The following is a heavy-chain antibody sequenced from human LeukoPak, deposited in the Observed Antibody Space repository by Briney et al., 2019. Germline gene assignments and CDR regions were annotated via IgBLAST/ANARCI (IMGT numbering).Heavy chain of an antibody. CDR2: IIPIFGTA. Sequence: GASVKVSCKASGGTFSSYAISWVLQAPGQGLEWMGGIIPIFGTANYAQKFQGRVTITTDESTSTAYMELSSLRSEDTAVYYCARGGYSYGLFDYWGQGTLVTVSS. CDR3: ARGGYSYGLFDY. J-gene: IGHJ4*02. CDR1: GGTFSSYA. V-gene: IGHV1-69*05. D-gene: IGHD5-18*01.